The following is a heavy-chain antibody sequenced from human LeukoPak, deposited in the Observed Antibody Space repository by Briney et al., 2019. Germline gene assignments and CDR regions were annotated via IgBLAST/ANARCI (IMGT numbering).Heavy chain of an antibody. CDR2: INHSGST. CDR3: ALPGYGSGWHYFDY. V-gene: IGHV4-34*01. D-gene: IGHD6-19*01. Sequence: PSETLSLTCAVYGGSFSGYYWSWIRQPPGKGLEWIGEINHSGSTNYNPSLKSRGTISVDTSKNQFSLKLSSVTAADTAVYYCALPGYGSGWHYFDYWGQGTLVTVSS. CDR1: GGSFSGYY. J-gene: IGHJ4*02.